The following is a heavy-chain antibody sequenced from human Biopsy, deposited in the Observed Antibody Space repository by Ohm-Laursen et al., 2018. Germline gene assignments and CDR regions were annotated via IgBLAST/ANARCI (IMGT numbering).Heavy chain of an antibody. V-gene: IGHV1-69*04. J-gene: IGHJ6*02. CDR2: VILTLLLT. CDR1: AATFSHSA. D-gene: IGHD5-12*01. Sequence: SVTVSCQASAATFSHSAVSWVRLVPGHGLGCLGRVILTLLLTNYAQKFQGRVTITADKYTSTSSMELRGLRADDTGVYYCSRENSGYDVDYDYHGMDVGGQGTTVTVSS. CDR3: SRENSGYDVDYDYHGMDV.